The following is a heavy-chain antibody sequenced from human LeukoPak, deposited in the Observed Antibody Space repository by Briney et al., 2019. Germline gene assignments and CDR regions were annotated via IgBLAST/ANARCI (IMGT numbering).Heavy chain of an antibody. V-gene: IGHV4-59*01. CDR3: ARDGSSWYPGAYYYYMDV. CDR2: IYYSGST. CDR1: GGSISSYY. D-gene: IGHD6-13*01. Sequence: SETLSLTCTVSGGSISSYYWSWIRQPPGKGLEWIGYIYYSGSTNYNPSLKSRVTISVDTSKNQFSLKLSSVTAADTAVYYCARDGSSWYPGAYYYYMDVWGKGTTVTVSS. J-gene: IGHJ6*03.